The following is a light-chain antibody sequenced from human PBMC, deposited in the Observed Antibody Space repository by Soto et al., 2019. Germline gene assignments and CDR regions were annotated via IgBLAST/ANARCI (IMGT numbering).Light chain of an antibody. Sequence: QSALTQPASVSGSPGQSITISCTGTSSDIGDYNFVSWYQQYPSKVPKLVIYDGSHRPLGVSNRFSGSKSGNTASLTISGLQAGDEADYYCSSSTNTPSLVVFGGGTKLTVL. CDR2: DGS. CDR3: SSSTNTPSLVV. J-gene: IGLJ3*02. CDR1: SSDIGDYNF. V-gene: IGLV2-14*01.